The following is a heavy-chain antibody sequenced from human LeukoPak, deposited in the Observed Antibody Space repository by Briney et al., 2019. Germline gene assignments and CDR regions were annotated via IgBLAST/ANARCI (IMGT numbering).Heavy chain of an antibody. D-gene: IGHD6-13*01. V-gene: IGHV3-23*01. J-gene: IGHJ4*02. CDR1: GFTFSSYA. Sequence: GGSLRLSCAASGFTFSSYAMNWVRQAPGKGLEWVSGISSSGGSTSYADSVKGRFTISRDNSKNTLYLQMNSLRAEDTAVYYCANPRDSSTWYTFDYWGLGTLVTVSS. CDR2: ISSSGGST. CDR3: ANPRDSSTWYTFDY.